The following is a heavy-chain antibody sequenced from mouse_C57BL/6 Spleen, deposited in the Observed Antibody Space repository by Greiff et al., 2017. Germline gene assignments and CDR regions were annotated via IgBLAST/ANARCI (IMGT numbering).Heavy chain of an antibody. V-gene: IGHV1-15*01. CDR3: TRGDILYDYDWYFDV. CDR1: GYTFTDYE. Sequence: VKLQQSGAELVRPGASVTLSCKASGYTFTDYEMHWVKQTPVHGLEWIGAIDPETGGTAYNQKFKGKAILTADKSSSTAYMELRSLTSEDSAVYYCTRGDILYDYDWYFDVWGTGTTVTVSS. CDR2: IDPETGGT. D-gene: IGHD2-4*01. J-gene: IGHJ1*03.